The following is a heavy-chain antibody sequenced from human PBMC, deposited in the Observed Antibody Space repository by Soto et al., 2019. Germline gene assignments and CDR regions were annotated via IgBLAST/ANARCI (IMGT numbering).Heavy chain of an antibody. Sequence: VGSLRLSCAASGFTFSSYAMSWVRQAPGKGLEWVSAISGSGGSTYYADSVKGRFTISRDNSKNTLYLQMNSLRAEDTAVYYCAKDVVRGSPRRRRRFDEGWSFDYWGQGTLVTVSS. CDR1: GFTFSSYA. V-gene: IGHV3-23*01. CDR2: ISGSGGST. J-gene: IGHJ4*02. D-gene: IGHD3-10*01. CDR3: AKDVVRGSPRRRRRFDEGWSFDY.